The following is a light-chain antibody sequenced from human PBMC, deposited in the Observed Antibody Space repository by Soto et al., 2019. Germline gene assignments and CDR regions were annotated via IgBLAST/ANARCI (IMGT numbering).Light chain of an antibody. V-gene: IGLV2-8*01. CDR2: EVS. Sequence: QSALTQPPSASGSPGQSVTLSCTGTSSDVGGYNYVSWYQQHPGKAPKIMIYEVSKRPSGVPDRFSGSKSGNTASLTVSGLQAEDEADYYCSSYAGSNNLVFGGGTKVTVL. CDR1: SSDVGGYNY. J-gene: IGLJ2*01. CDR3: SSYAGSNNLV.